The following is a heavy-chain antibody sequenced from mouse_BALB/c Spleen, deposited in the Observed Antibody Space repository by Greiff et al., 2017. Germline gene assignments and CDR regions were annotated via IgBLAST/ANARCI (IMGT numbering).Heavy chain of an antibody. CDR2: ISSGGST. CDR1: GFTFSSYA. V-gene: IGHV5-6-5*01. CDR3: ARGDRYDAWFAY. D-gene: IGHD2-14*01. J-gene: IGHJ3*01. Sequence: EVNVVESGGGLVKPGGSLKLSCAASGFTFSSYAMSWVRQTPEKRLEWVASISSGGSTYYPDSVKGRFTISRDNAKNNLYLQMSSLKSEDTAMYYCARGDRYDAWFAYWGQGTLVTVSA.